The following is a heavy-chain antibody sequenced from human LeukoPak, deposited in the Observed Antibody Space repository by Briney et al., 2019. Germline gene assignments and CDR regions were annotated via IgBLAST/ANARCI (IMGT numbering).Heavy chain of an antibody. D-gene: IGHD6-19*01. CDR1: EYTFTDYY. CDR2: ISPNSGST. J-gene: IGHJ5*02. V-gene: IGHV1-2*02. Sequence: ASVKVSCKASEYTFTDYYMHWVRQAPGQGLEWMGWISPNSGSTNYAQKFQGRVTMTRDTSISTAYMELSRLRSDDTAVYYCAGPGVIAVALGEPGWFDPWGQGTLVTVSS. CDR3: AGPGVIAVALGEPGWFDP.